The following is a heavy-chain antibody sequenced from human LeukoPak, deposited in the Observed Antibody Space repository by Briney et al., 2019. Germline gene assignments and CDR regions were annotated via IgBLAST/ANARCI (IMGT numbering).Heavy chain of an antibody. J-gene: IGHJ4*02. CDR2: LSGSGVST. V-gene: IGHV3-23*01. D-gene: IGHD6-19*01. CDR1: GFTFSSFA. CDR3: VKVNYSDTSGMGGFDH. Sequence: PGGSLRLSCKASGFTFSSFAMSWVRQAPGKGLEWVSGLSGSGVSTYNTDLVKGRFIISRDTSKNTLYVQMNSLRAEDTAIYYCVKVNYSDTSGMGGFDHWGQGVLVTVSS.